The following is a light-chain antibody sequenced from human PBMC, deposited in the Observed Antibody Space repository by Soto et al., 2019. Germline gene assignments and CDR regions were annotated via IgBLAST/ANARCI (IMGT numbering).Light chain of an antibody. CDR1: QSINTW. Sequence: DIQMTQSPSTLSASVGDRVTITCRASQSINTWLAWYQQRPGKAPKPLIYQSSSIESGVPSRSSGSVCGTEFTLTNSSLQPDDFATYYCQQFKGYSRTCGQGTNVEIK. CDR2: QSS. CDR3: QQFKGYSRT. J-gene: IGKJ1*01. V-gene: IGKV1-5*03.